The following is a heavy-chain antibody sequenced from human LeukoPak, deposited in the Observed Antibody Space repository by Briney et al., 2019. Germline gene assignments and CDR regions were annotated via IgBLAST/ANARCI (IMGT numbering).Heavy chain of an antibody. CDR1: GGSISSYY. CDR2: IYYSGST. D-gene: IGHD6-19*01. Sequence: SETLSLTCTVSGGSISSYYWSWIRQPPGKGLEWIWYIYYSGSTNYNPSLKSRVTISVDTSKNQFSLKLSSLTAADTAVYYCARGVYSSGWHDYWGQGTLVTVSS. V-gene: IGHV4-59*08. J-gene: IGHJ4*02. CDR3: ARGVYSSGWHDY.